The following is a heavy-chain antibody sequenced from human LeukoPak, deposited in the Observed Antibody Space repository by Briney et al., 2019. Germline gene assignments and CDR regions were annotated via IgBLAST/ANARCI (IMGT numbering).Heavy chain of an antibody. J-gene: IGHJ4*02. D-gene: IGHD2-15*01. V-gene: IGHV3-23*01. CDR2: ISNNGGYT. CDR1: GFTFSSYW. Sequence: GGSLRLSCAASGFTFSSYWMTWVRQAPGKGLQWVSAISNNGGYTYYADSVQGRFTISRDNSKSTLCLQMNSLRAEDTAVYYCAKQLGYCSDGSCYFPYWGQGTLVTVSS. CDR3: AKQLGYCSDGSCYFPY.